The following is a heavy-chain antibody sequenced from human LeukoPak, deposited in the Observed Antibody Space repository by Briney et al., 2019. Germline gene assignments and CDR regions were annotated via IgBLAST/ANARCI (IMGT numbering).Heavy chain of an antibody. Sequence: GGSLRLSCAASGFTFSSYWMSWVRQAPGKGLEWVANIKQDGSEKYYVDSVKGRFTISRDNAKNSLYLQMNSLRAEDTAVYYCARGLYYDSRGAFDIWGQGTMVTVSS. J-gene: IGHJ3*02. V-gene: IGHV3-7*01. D-gene: IGHD3-22*01. CDR1: GFTFSSYW. CDR3: ARGLYYDSRGAFDI. CDR2: IKQDGSEK.